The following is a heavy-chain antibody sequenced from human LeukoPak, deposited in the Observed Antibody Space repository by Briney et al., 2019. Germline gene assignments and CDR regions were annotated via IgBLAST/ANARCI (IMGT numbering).Heavy chain of an antibody. CDR1: GGLISSHY. CDR3: ARHPRSDYGDYVPHYNFDY. J-gene: IGHJ4*02. CDR2: IYYSGST. V-gene: IGHV4-59*08. D-gene: IGHD4-17*01. Sequence: SETLSLTCTVSGGLISSHYWSWIRQPPGKGLEWIGYIYYSGSTNYNPSLKGRVTISLGTSKNQFSLELSSVTAADTAVYYCARHPRSDYGDYVPHYNFDYWGQGTLVTVSS.